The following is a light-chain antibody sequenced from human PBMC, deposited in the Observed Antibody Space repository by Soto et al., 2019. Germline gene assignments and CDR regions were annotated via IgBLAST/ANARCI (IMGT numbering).Light chain of an antibody. CDR3: QQYNNWPPRGRT. J-gene: IGKJ1*01. CDR2: GAS. CDR1: QSVSSN. V-gene: IGKV3-15*01. Sequence: EIVMTQSPATLSVSPGERATLSCRASQSVSSNLAWYQQKPGQAPRLLIYGASTRATGIPARFSGSGSGTEFTLTISSLQSEDFAVYYSQQYNNWPPRGRTLGQGTKVEIK.